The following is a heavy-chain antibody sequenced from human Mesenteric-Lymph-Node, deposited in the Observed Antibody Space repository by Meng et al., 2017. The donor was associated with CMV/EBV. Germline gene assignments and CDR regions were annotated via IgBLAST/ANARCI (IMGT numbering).Heavy chain of an antibody. D-gene: IGHD3-22*01. CDR1: GFTFNNHA. V-gene: IGHV3-30*02. CDR2: IRFDGSNK. Sequence: GESLKISCAASGFTFNNHAMHWVRQAPGKGLEWVAFIRFDGSNKYYADSVKGRFTISRDNSKNTLYLQMNSLRAEDSAVYYCAKAHSVYDSSGFYGYWGQGTLVTVSS. CDR3: AKAHSVYDSSGFYGY. J-gene: IGHJ4*02.